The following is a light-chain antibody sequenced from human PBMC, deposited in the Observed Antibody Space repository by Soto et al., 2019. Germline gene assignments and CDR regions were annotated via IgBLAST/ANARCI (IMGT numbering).Light chain of an antibody. CDR2: GAS. V-gene: IGKV3-15*01. Sequence: DIVLTQSPATLSLSPGERATLSCRASQSVSSNLAWYQQKPGQAPRLLIYGASTRATGIPARFSGSGSGTEFTLTIRSLQSEDFAVYYCQQYNNWPQTFGQGTKVDIK. CDR1: QSVSSN. J-gene: IGKJ1*01. CDR3: QQYNNWPQT.